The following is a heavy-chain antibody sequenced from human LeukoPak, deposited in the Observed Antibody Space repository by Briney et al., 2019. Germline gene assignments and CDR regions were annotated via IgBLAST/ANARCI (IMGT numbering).Heavy chain of an antibody. V-gene: IGHV3-74*01. Sequence: GGSLRLSCAASGFTFRTYWMHWVRQAPGKGLVWVSHTNSDGSSTTYADSVKGRFTISRDNARNTLFLQMNSLRAEDTAVYYCARDLKGPVNDVFDIWGQGTMVTISS. CDR2: TNSDGSST. CDR1: GFTFRTYW. D-gene: IGHD4-23*01. J-gene: IGHJ3*02. CDR3: ARDLKGPVNDVFDI.